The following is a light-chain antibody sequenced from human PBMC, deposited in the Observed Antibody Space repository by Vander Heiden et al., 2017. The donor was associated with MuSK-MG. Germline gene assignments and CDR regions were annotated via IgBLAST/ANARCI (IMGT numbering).Light chain of an antibody. J-gene: IGLJ2*01. V-gene: IGLV2-14*03. CDR1: SSYVGDYNY. CDR3: ASFSVTTTVV. Sequence: QSALTQSASVSGSPVLSITISCLRTSSYVGDYNYVSWYQQRPGKVPRLVIYDVSSRPSGVSNRFSGSKSGNTDSLTISGLQADDEADYYCASFSVTTTVVFGGGTKVTVL. CDR2: DVS.